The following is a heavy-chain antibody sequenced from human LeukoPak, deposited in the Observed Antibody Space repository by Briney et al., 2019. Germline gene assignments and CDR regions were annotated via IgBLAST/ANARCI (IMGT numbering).Heavy chain of an antibody. CDR2: ISGSGGST. Sequence: GGSQRLSCAASGFTFSSYAMSWVRQAPGKGLEWVSAISGSGGSTYYADSVKGRFTISRDNSKNTLYLQMNSLRAEDTAVYYCAKGKWRGDAFDIWGQGTMVTVSS. J-gene: IGHJ3*02. CDR1: GFTFSSYA. CDR3: AKGKWRGDAFDI. D-gene: IGHD1-26*01. V-gene: IGHV3-23*01.